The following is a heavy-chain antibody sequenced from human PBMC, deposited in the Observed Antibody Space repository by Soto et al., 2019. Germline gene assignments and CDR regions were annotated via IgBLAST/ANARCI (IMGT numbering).Heavy chain of an antibody. CDR3: AKGGGYQLLWRGFGAFDI. CDR1: GFTFSSYA. Sequence: EVQLLESGGGLVQPGGSLRLSCAASGFTFSSYAMSWVRQAPGKGLEWVSAISGSGGSTYYADSVKGRFTISRDNSKNTLYLQMNSLGAEDTGVYYCAKGGGYQLLWRGFGAFDIWGQGTKGTGSS. V-gene: IGHV3-23*01. J-gene: IGHJ3*02. D-gene: IGHD2-2*01. CDR2: ISGSGGST.